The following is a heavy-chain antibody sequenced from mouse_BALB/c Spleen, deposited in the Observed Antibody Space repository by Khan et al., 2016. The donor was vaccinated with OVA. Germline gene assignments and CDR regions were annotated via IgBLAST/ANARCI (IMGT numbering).Heavy chain of an antibody. J-gene: IGHJ2*01. D-gene: IGHD1-1*02. Sequence: QVQLQQSGAELAKPGASVKMSCKASGYTFINYWILWVKQRPGQGLEWIGYINPSTGYTEYNQNFKDKATLTADKSSISAYMPLSSLTSEDSAVYYCARGGLRWCFDYWGQGTTLTVSS. CDR2: INPSTGYT. CDR1: GYTFINYW. CDR3: ARGGLRWCFDY. V-gene: IGHV1-7*01.